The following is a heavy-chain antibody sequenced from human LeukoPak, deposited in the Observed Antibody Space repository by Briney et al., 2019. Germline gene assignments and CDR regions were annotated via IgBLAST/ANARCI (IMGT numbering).Heavy chain of an antibody. J-gene: IGHJ5*02. V-gene: IGHV3-20*04. CDR3: AKDLLTMIDLGIDP. CDR1: GFTFDDYG. Sequence: PGGSLRLSCAASGFTFDDYGMSWVRQVPGKGLEWVSGINWNGGSTGYADSVKGRFTISRDNSKNTLYLQMNSLRAEDTAVYYCAKDLLTMIDLGIDPWGQGALVTVSS. CDR2: INWNGGST. D-gene: IGHD3-22*01.